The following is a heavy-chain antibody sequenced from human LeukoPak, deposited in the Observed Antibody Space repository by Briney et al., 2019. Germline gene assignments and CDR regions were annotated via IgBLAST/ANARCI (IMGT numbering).Heavy chain of an antibody. Sequence: GGSLRLSCAASGFTFSSYAMHWVRQAPGKGLEWVSAISGSGGSTYYADSVKGRFTISRDNSKNTLYLQMNSLRAEDTAVYYCAKDLLRANYYDSSGYYYLGAFDIWGQGTMVTVSS. D-gene: IGHD3-22*01. V-gene: IGHV3-23*01. J-gene: IGHJ3*02. CDR2: ISGSGGST. CDR3: AKDLLRANYYDSSGYYYLGAFDI. CDR1: GFTFSSYA.